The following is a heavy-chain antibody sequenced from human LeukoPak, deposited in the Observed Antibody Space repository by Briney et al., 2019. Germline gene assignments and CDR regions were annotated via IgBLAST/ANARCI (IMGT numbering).Heavy chain of an antibody. J-gene: IGHJ4*02. CDR2: INSDGSST. CDR3: ARTYYYDSSGYPFDY. CDR1: GFTFSSYW. Sequence: GGSLRLSCAASGFTFSSYWMHWVRHAPGKGLVWVSRINSDGSSTSYADSVKGRFTTSRDNAKNTLYLQMNSLRAEDTAVYYCARTYYYDSSGYPFDYWGQGTLVTVSS. D-gene: IGHD3-22*01. V-gene: IGHV3-74*01.